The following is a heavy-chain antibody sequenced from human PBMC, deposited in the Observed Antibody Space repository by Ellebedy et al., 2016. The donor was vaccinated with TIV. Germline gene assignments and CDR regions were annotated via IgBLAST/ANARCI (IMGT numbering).Heavy chain of an antibody. CDR3: ARDLLPLGRIVGATMGCDY. D-gene: IGHD1-26*01. J-gene: IGHJ4*02. CDR2: ISYDGSNK. Sequence: PGGSLRLSCAASGFTFSSYAMHWVRQAPGKGLEWVAVISYDGSNKYYADSVKGRFTISRDNSKNTLYLQMNSLRAEDTAVYYCARDLLPLGRIVGATMGCDYWGQGTLVTVSS. V-gene: IGHV3-30-3*01. CDR1: GFTFSSYA.